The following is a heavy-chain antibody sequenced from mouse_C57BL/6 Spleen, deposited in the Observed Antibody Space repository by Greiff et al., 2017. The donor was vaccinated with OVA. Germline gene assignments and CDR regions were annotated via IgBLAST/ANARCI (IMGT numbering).Heavy chain of an antibody. J-gene: IGHJ4*01. V-gene: IGHV1-54*01. CDR3: ARSGGNWDAMDY. Sequence: QVQLQQSGAELVRPGTSVKVSCKASGYAFTNYLIEWVKQRPGQGLEWIGVINPGSGGTNYNEKFKGKATLTADKSSSTAYMQLSSLTSEDSAVYCCARSGGNWDAMDYWGQGTSVTVSS. CDR1: GYAFTNYL. D-gene: IGHD4-1*01. CDR2: INPGSGGT.